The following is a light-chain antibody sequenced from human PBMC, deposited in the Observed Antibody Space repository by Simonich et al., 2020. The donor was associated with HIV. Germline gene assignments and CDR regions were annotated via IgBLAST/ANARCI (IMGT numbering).Light chain of an antibody. CDR1: QSVSRN. CDR3: QQYNNWLYT. J-gene: IGKJ2*01. V-gene: IGKV3-15*01. Sequence: EIVMTQYSATLSVSPGERATPSCRASQSVSRNLSWYQQKPGQAPRLLIYGASTRATGIPARFSGSGSGTEFTLTISGMQSEDFVVYYCQQYNNWLYTFGQGTKLEIK. CDR2: GAS.